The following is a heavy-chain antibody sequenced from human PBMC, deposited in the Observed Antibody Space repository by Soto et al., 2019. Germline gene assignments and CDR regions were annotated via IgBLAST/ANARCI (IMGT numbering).Heavy chain of an antibody. V-gene: IGHV3-72*01. CDR1: GFSVSDHF. J-gene: IGHJ4*02. Sequence: EVQLVESGGGLVQSGGSLRLSCTASGFSVSDHFMDWVRQTPGKGLEWLGQITNRATGDTTFYAASVKGRFNVSKDESRNSLYLQMNSLKTEDTAVYYCASSITQMLTDWGQGTLVAVAS. CDR3: ASSITQMLTD. D-gene: IGHD1-20*01. CDR2: ITNRATGDTT.